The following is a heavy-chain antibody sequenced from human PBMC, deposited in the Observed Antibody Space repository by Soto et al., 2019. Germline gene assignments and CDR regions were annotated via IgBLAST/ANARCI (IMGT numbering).Heavy chain of an antibody. J-gene: IGHJ6*02. Sequence: QVQLVQSGAEMRKPGSSLRVSCKASGGTFSDFAFSWVRQAPGQGLEWMGGIVPRFGSPNYAQKFGGRVTITADTSTSTVYRQRSSLKFDDTAVYFCARGGIQLRLVKYSFTAMDVWGQGTTITVSS. D-gene: IGHD3-3*01. CDR2: IVPRFGSP. V-gene: IGHV1-69*06. CDR3: ARGGIQLRLVKYSFTAMDV. CDR1: GGTFSDFA.